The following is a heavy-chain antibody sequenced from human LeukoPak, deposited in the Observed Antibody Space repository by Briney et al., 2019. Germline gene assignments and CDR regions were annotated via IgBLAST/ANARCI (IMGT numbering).Heavy chain of an antibody. CDR1: GGTFSRHP. V-gene: IGHV1-69*01. CDR3: ARVGPDYDLLTGYYSYYGMDV. D-gene: IGHD3-9*01. CDR2: IVPLAGLA. J-gene: IGHJ6*04. Sequence: SVKVSCKASGGTFSRHPITWVRQPPGQGLEWMGGIVPLAGLANHAEKFQGRVAITADESTNTVYMELNSLRPDDTAVYYCARVGPDYDLLTGYYSYYGMDVWGKATTLTVSS.